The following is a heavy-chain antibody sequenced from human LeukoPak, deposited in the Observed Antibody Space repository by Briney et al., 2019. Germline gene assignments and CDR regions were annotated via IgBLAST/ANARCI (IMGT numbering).Heavy chain of an antibody. D-gene: IGHD1-26*01. CDR2: IIPIFGTA. CDR3: ARGKIIVGASSGFDY. Sequence: SVKVSCKASGGTFSSYAISRVRQAPGQGLEWMGGIIPIFGTANYAQKFQGRVTITTDESTSTAYMELSSLRSEDTAVYYCARGKIIVGASSGFDYWGQGTLVTVSS. CDR1: GGTFSSYA. J-gene: IGHJ4*02. V-gene: IGHV1-69*05.